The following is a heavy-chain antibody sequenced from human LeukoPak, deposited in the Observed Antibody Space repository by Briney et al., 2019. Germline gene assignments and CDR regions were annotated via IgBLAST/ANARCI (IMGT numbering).Heavy chain of an antibody. CDR1: GFSFSDSY. CDR3: GRDPDYGDPY. J-gene: IGHJ4*02. CDR2: ITSSGTTT. V-gene: IGHV3-11*01. Sequence: GGSLRLSCSASGFSFSDSYMSWFRLSPEKGLEWIAYITSSGTTTEYADSVKGRFTISRVNAKNSLYLQMNSLRPVDTAVYYCGRDPDYGDPYWGQGTLVTVSS. D-gene: IGHD4/OR15-4a*01.